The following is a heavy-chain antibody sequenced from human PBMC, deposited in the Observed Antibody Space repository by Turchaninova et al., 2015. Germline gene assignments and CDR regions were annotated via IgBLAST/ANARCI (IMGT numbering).Heavy chain of an antibody. Sequence: QVQLVQSGAEVKEPGASVKVSCRASGDTFPGYHLYCVRQAPGQGLEVMGWIYPNSGGTNYAQKFRDRVTFTRDTSISTIYMELSGLRADDTAVYYCARDGDSVMVEFDYWGQGTLVTVSS. J-gene: IGHJ4*02. CDR3: ARDGDSVMVEFDY. CDR2: IYPNSGGT. V-gene: IGHV1-2*02. D-gene: IGHD5-18*01. CDR1: GDTFPGYH.